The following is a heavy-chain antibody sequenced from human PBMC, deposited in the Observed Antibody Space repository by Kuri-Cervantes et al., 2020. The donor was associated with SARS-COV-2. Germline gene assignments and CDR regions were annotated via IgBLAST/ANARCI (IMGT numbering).Heavy chain of an antibody. D-gene: IGHD5-12*01. V-gene: IGHV4-59*01. J-gene: IGHJ4*02. CDR2: ISFSGRT. CDR3: ARGRVSGPTYQHSTAYYFDF. CDR1: GGSFSGYY. Sequence: SETLSLTCAVYGGSFSGYYWSWIRQSPGKGLEWIGYISFSGRTTYNPSLESRVTVSADTSKNQFSLRVNSVTAADTAVYYCARGRVSGPTYQHSTAYYFDFWGPGTLVTVSS.